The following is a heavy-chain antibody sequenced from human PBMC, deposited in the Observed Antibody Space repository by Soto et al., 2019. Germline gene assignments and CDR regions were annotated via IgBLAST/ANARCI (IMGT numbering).Heavy chain of an antibody. V-gene: IGHV3-7*01. Sequence: GGSLRLSCTASGFTFSNYWMSWVRQAPGKGLEWVASIGQDGSQRNYVDSVKGRFTISRDNAENSLYLQMNSLRAEDTAIYYCASARHIGPWGQGTLVTVSS. D-gene: IGHD2-21*01. CDR3: ASARHIGP. CDR1: GFTFSNYW. J-gene: IGHJ5*02. CDR2: IGQDGSQR.